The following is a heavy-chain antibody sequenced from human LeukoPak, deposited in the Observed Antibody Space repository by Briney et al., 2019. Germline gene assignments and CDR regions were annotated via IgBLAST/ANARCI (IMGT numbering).Heavy chain of an antibody. V-gene: IGHV3-15*01. D-gene: IGHD2-2*01. CDR2: IKSKTDGGTT. CDR3: TTEVLPYCSSTSCSIPVDYYYYYYMDV. J-gene: IGHJ6*03. Sequence: GGSLRLSCAASGFTFSSYSMNWVRQAPGKGLEWVGRIKSKTDGGTTDYAAPVKGRFAISRDDSKNTLYLQMNSLKTEDTAVYYCTTEVLPYCSSTSCSIPVDYYYYYYMDVWGKGTTVTVSS. CDR1: GFTFSSYS.